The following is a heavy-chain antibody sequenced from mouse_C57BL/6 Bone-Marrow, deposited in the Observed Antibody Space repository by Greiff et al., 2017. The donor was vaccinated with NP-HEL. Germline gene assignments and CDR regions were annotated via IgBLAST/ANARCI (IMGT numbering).Heavy chain of an antibody. Sequence: QVQLQQSGAELARPGASVKLSCKASGYTFTSYGISWVKQRTGQGLEWIGEIYPRSGNNYYNEKFKGKATLTADKSSSTAYMELRSLTSEDSAVYFCARDGYDYRFAYWGQGTLVTVSA. CDR3: ARDGYDYRFAY. J-gene: IGHJ3*01. D-gene: IGHD2-4*01. V-gene: IGHV1-81*01. CDR2: IYPRSGNN. CDR1: GYTFTSYG.